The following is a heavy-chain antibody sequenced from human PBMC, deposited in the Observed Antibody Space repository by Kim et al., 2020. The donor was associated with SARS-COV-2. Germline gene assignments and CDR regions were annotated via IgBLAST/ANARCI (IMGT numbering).Heavy chain of an antibody. V-gene: IGHV3-23*01. Sequence: NGRFTMSRDKAKITLYLQMNSLRAEDTAVYYCAKHYDNSGYGHDLAVLDIWGQGTMVTVSS. D-gene: IGHD3-22*01. CDR3: AKHYDNSGYGHDLAVLDI. J-gene: IGHJ3*02.